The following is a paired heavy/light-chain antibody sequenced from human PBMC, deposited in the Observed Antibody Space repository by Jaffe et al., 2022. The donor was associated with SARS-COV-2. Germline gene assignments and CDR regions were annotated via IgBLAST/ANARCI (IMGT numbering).Heavy chain of an antibody. CDR1: GFTFSSYW. J-gene: IGHJ4*02. Sequence: EVQLVESGGGLVQPGGSLRLSCAASGFTFSSYWMHWVRQAPGKGLVWVSHISSNGGSTSYADSVKGRFTISRDNAKNTLYLQMNSLRAEDTAVYYCARVRGLDTRDFDYWGQGNLVTVSS. D-gene: IGHD5-18*01. V-gene: IGHV3-74*01. CDR3: ARVRGLDTRDFDY. CDR2: ISSNGGST.
Light chain of an antibody. V-gene: IGKV1-39*01. CDR3: QHSYSTSIT. CDR1: QSISNY. J-gene: IGKJ5*01. CDR2: AAS. Sequence: DIQMTQSPSSLSASVGDRVTITCRASQSISNYLNWYQQKPGKAPKLLIYAASSLQSGVPSRFSGSGFGTDFTLTISSLQPEDFATYYCQHSYSTSITFGQGTRLDIK.